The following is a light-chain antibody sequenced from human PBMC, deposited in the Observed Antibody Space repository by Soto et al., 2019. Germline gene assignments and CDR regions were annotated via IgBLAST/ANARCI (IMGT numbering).Light chain of an antibody. Sequence: QSVLTQPPSASGSPGQSVTIACTGTSKDVGYYNYVSWYQQPPGKAPKLLIYDVSKRPSGVPDCFSGSKSGNTASLTVSGLQAEDEGDYYCSSYAGSDYPYVFGTGTKVTVL. CDR3: SSYAGSDYPYV. J-gene: IGLJ1*01. V-gene: IGLV2-8*01. CDR2: DVS. CDR1: SKDVGYYNY.